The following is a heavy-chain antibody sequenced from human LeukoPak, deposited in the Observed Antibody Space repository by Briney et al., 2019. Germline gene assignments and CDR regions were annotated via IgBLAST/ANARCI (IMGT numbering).Heavy chain of an antibody. CDR1: GGSISSSSYY. V-gene: IGHV4-39*01. CDR3: ARSGSYSFWFDP. D-gene: IGHD1-26*01. CDR2: IYYSGIT. J-gene: IGHJ5*02. Sequence: SETLSLTCTVPGGSISSSSYYWGWIRQPPGKGLEWIGSIYYSGITYYNPSLKSRVTISADTSKNQFSLKLSSVTAADTAVCYCARSGSYSFWFDPWGQGTLVTVSS.